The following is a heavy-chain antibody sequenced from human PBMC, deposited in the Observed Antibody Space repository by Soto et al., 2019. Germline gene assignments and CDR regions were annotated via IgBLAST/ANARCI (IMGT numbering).Heavy chain of an antibody. J-gene: IGHJ6*02. Sequence: GASVKVSCKASGYTFTSYGISWVRQAPGQGLEWMGWISAYNGNTNYAQKLQGRVTMTTDTSTSTAYMELSSLRSEDTAVYYCARGGSSGYDSLGYYYYGMDVWGQGTTVTVSS. CDR1: GYTFTSYG. V-gene: IGHV1-18*04. CDR3: ARGGSSGYDSLGYYYYGMDV. D-gene: IGHD5-12*01. CDR2: ISAYNGNT.